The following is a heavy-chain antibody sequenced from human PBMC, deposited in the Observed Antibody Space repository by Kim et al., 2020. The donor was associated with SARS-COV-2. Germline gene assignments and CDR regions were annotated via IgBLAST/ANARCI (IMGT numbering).Heavy chain of an antibody. CDR1: GYTFTSYA. CDR3: ARVATGGTDDAFDI. CDR2: INAGNGNT. V-gene: IGHV1-3*01. D-gene: IGHD1-1*01. Sequence: ASVKVSCKASGYTFTSYAMHWVRQAPGQRLEWMGWINAGNGNTKYSQKFQGRVTITRDTSASTAYMELSSLRSEDTAVYYCARVATGGTDDAFDIWGQGTMVTVSS. J-gene: IGHJ3*02.